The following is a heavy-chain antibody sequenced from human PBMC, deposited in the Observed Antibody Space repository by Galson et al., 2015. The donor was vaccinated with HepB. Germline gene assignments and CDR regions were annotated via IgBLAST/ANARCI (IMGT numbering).Heavy chain of an antibody. D-gene: IGHD3-22*01. J-gene: IGHJ3*02. CDR1: AGTFSSYA. Sequence: SVKVSCKASAGTFSSYAVSWVGQAPGQGLEWMGGIIPIFGTANYAQRFQGRVTITADKSTSTAYMELSSLRSEDTAVYYCARDRRPSYDRSGYYTWAGVAFDIWGQGTMVTVSS. CDR3: ARDRRPSYDRSGYYTWAGVAFDI. CDR2: IIPIFGTA. V-gene: IGHV1-69*06.